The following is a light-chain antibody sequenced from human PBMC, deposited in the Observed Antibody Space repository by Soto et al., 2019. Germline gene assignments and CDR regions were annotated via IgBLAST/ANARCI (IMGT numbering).Light chain of an antibody. Sequence: QPVLTQSPSASASLGASVKLTCTLSSGHSSYAIAWNQQQPEKGPLYLMKLNSAGSHSKGDGIPDRFSGSSSGAERYLTISSLQSEDEADYYCQTWGTGIHVVFGGGTNLTVL. CDR2: LNSAGSH. CDR3: QTWGTGIHVV. CDR1: SGHSSYA. V-gene: IGLV4-69*01. J-gene: IGLJ2*01.